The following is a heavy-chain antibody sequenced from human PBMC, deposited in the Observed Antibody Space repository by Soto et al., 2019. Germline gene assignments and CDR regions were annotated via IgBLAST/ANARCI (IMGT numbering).Heavy chain of an antibody. CDR3: ARHAIEREHYYYYGMDV. V-gene: IGHV5-51*01. CDR2: IYPGDSDT. Sequence: GESLKISCKGSGYSFTSYWIGWVRQMPGKGLEWMGIIYPGDSDTRYSPSFQGQVTISADKSISTAYLQWSSLKASDTAMYYCARHAIEREHYYYYGMDVWGQGTTVTVSS. J-gene: IGHJ6*02. D-gene: IGHD1-26*01. CDR1: GYSFTSYW.